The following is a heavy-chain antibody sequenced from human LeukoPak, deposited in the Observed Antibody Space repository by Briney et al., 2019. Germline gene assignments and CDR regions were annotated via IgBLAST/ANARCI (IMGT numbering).Heavy chain of an antibody. V-gene: IGHV4-38-2*01. CDR3: GLSKLGIAVAGPTDY. CDR1: GYSISSGYY. CDR2: IHHSGST. J-gene: IGHJ4*01. D-gene: IGHD6-19*01. Sequence: SETLSLTCAASGYSISSGYYWGWIRQPPGKGLEWIGSIHHSGSTYYTPSLKSRLTVSVDTSKNQFSLKLSSVTAADTAIYYCGLSKLGIAVAGPTDYWGQGTLVTVSS.